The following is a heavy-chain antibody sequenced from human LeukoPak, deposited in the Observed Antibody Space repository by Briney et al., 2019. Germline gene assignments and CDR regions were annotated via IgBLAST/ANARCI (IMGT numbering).Heavy chain of an antibody. D-gene: IGHD3-10*02. CDR3: AELGITMIGGV. Sequence: GGSLRLSCAASGFTFNNYGMHWVRQAPGKGLEWVAVISYDGPNKYYADSVKGRFTISRDNSKNTQYLQMNSLRAEDTAVYYCAELGITMIGGVWGKGTTVTISS. CDR1: GFTFNNYG. J-gene: IGHJ6*04. V-gene: IGHV3-30*18. CDR2: ISYDGPNK.